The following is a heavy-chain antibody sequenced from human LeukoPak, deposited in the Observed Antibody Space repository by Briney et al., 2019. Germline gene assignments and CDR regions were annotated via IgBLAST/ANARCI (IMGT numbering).Heavy chain of an antibody. Sequence: PGGSLRLSCVASGFTFSSYAMSWVRQAPGKGLEWVSAISGSGGSTYYADSVKGRFTISRDNSKNTLYLQMNSLRAEDTAVYYCAKKKTDYYWYFDLWGRGTLVTVSS. CDR3: AKKKTDYYWYFDL. D-gene: IGHD4-11*01. V-gene: IGHV3-23*01. CDR2: ISGSGGST. CDR1: GFTFSSYA. J-gene: IGHJ2*01.